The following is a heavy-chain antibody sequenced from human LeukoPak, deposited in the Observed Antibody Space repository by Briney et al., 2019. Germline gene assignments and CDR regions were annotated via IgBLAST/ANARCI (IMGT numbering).Heavy chain of an antibody. V-gene: IGHV3-23*01. D-gene: IGHD2-15*01. CDR1: GLTFSRYA. CDR2: VSADGGST. CDR3: AKGEHFSSYCPLDF. J-gene: IGHJ4*02. Sequence: SGGSLRLSCAASGLTFSRYAMSWVRQAPGKGLEWVPVVSADGGSTYYADSVKGRFTISRDNSKNTLYLQMNSLRVEDTAIYYCAKGEHFSSYCPLDFWGQGTLVTVSS.